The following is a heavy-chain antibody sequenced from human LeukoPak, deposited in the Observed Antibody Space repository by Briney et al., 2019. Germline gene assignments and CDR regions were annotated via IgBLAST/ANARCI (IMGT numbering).Heavy chain of an antibody. CDR2: IDHRGDT. J-gene: IGHJ4*03. V-gene: IGHV4-34*01. D-gene: IGHD1-1*01. CDR3: ARGPTISETGYFDF. Sequence: SETLSLTCAVYGGSFSRYYWSWIRQSPGKGLEWIAEIDHRGDTNYNPSVKRRVTISVDTSKNQFSLKVRSLSAADTAVYYCARGPTISETGYFDFWGQGTLVTVSS. CDR1: GGSFSRYY.